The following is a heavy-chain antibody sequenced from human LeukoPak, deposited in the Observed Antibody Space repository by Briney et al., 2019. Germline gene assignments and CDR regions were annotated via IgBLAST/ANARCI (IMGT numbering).Heavy chain of an antibody. Sequence: SVKVSCKASGGTFSSYAISWVRQAPGQGLEWMGGIIPIFGTANYAQKFQGRVTITADESTSTAYMELSSLRSEDTAVYYCARDRDCSGGSCYYGNDPWGQGTLVTVSP. D-gene: IGHD2-15*01. J-gene: IGHJ5*02. V-gene: IGHV1-69*13. CDR1: GGTFSSYA. CDR2: IIPIFGTA. CDR3: ARDRDCSGGSCYYGNDP.